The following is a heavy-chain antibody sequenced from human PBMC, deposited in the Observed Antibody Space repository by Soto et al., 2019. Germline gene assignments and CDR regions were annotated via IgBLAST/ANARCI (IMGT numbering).Heavy chain of an antibody. J-gene: IGHJ3*02. CDR3: ARDMDYDFWRGYPVAFDI. D-gene: IGHD3-3*01. CDR1: GYTFTSYG. V-gene: IGHV1-18*01. CDR2: ISAYNGNT. Sequence: ASVKVSCKASGYTFTSYGISWVRQAPGQGLEWMGWISAYNGNTNYAQKLQGRVTMTTDTSTSTAYMELRSLRSDDTAVYYCARDMDYDFWRGYPVAFDIWGQGTMVTVSS.